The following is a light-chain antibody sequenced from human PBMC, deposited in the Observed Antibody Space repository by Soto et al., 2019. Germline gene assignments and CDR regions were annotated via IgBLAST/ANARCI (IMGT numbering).Light chain of an antibody. CDR2: EVF. V-gene: IGLV2-14*01. J-gene: IGLJ1*01. CDR1: SSDVASYNY. CDR3: SSYTSSSTLYV. Sequence: QSVLTQPASVSGSPGQSITISCTATSSDVASYNYVSWYQQHPGKAPKLMIFEVFNRPSGISNRFSGSKSGNTASLTISGLQAGDEDDYFCSSYTSSSTLYVFGTGTKVTVL.